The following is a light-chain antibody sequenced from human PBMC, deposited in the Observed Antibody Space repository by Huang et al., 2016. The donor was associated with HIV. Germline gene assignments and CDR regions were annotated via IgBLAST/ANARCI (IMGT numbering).Light chain of an antibody. J-gene: IGKJ2*01. CDR1: QSVSSN. V-gene: IGKV3-15*01. CDR3: QQYNNWQYT. Sequence: EIVMTQSPATLSVSPGERATLSCRASQSVSSNFAWYQQKPGQAPRLLIYGASTRATGFPARFSGSGSGTEFTLTISSLQSEDFAVYYCQQYNNWQYTFGQGTKLEIK. CDR2: GAS.